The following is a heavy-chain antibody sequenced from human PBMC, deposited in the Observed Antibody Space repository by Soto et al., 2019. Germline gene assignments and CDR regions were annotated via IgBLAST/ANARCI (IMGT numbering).Heavy chain of an antibody. D-gene: IGHD6-19*01. V-gene: IGHV3-23*01. J-gene: IGHJ6*02. Sequence: PGGSLRLSCAASGFTFSSYAMSWVRQDQGKGLEWVSAISGSGGSTYYADSVKGRFTISRDNSKNTLYLQMNSLRAEDTAVYYCAKVLAVAGTYYYYYGMDVWGQGTTVTVSS. CDR1: GFTFSSYA. CDR2: ISGSGGST. CDR3: AKVLAVAGTYYYYYGMDV.